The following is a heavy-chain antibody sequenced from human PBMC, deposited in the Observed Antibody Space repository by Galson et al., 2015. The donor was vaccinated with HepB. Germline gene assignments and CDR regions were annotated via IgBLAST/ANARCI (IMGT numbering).Heavy chain of an antibody. CDR2: ISGSGGST. J-gene: IGHJ3*02. D-gene: IGHD6-13*01. Sequence: SLRLSCAAFGFTFSSYAMSWVRQAPGKGLEWVSAISGSGGSTYYADSVKGRFTISRDNSKNTLYLQMNSLRAEDTAVYYCAKGLSFSWYIVISAFDIWGQGTMVTVSS. V-gene: IGHV3-23*01. CDR3: AKGLSFSWYIVISAFDI. CDR1: GFTFSSYA.